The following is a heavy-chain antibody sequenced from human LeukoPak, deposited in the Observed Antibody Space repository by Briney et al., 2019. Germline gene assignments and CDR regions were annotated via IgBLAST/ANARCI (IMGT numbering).Heavy chain of an antibody. Sequence: GGSLRLSCVASGFTFYNAWMSWVRQAPGKGLEWVGRIKSKTDGGTTDYAAPVKGRFTISRDDLENTLYLQMSSLRAEDTAVYYCAKDPYSGSFEYFQHWGQGTLVTVSS. CDR1: GFTFYNAW. J-gene: IGHJ1*01. D-gene: IGHD1-26*01. CDR3: AKDPYSGSFEYFQH. V-gene: IGHV3-15*01. CDR2: IKSKTDGGTT.